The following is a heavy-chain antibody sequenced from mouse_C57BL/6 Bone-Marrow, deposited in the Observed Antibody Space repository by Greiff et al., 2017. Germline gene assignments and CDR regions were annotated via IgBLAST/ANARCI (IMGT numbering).Heavy chain of an antibody. J-gene: IGHJ4*01. V-gene: IGHV1-19*01. CDR2: INPYNGGP. Sequence: EVQLQQSGPVLVKPGASVKMSCKASGYTFTDYYMNWVKQSHGKSLEWIGVINPYNGGPSYNQKFKGKATLTVDKHSRTAYMELNSLTSEDSAVYYCARKLLLLRTEGYAMDYWGQGTSVTVSS. CDR3: ARKLLLLRTEGYAMDY. D-gene: IGHD1-1*01. CDR1: GYTFTDYY.